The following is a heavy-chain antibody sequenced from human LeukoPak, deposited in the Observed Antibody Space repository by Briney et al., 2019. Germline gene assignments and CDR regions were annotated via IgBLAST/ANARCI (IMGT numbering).Heavy chain of an antibody. CDR2: ISAYNGNT. CDR3: AREPRGAQFGYYYYGMDV. V-gene: IGHV1-18*01. J-gene: IGHJ6*02. CDR1: GYTFTSYG. Sequence: ASVKVSCKASGYTFTSYGISWVRQAPGQGLEWMGWISAYNGNTNYAQKLQGRVTITTDTSTSTAYMELRSLRSDDTAVYYCAREPRGAQFGYYYYGMDVWGQGTTVTVSS. D-gene: IGHD1-26*01.